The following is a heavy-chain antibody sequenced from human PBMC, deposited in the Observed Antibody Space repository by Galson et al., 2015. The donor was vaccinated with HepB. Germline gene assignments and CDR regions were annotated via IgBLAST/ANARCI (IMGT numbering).Heavy chain of an antibody. CDR3: VRDKVDPDLLTAPWNWFDP. V-gene: IGHV3-21*06. CDR1: GFTFDKYN. Sequence: SLRLSCAASGFTFDKYNMNWVRQAPGKGLEWISSISPSDKFIHYADSVKDRFTISRDNSRNLVYLQMNGLRAEDTALYFCVRDKVDPDLLTAPWNWFDPWGQGTLVTVSS. CDR2: ISPSDKFI. J-gene: IGHJ5*02. D-gene: IGHD5-18*01.